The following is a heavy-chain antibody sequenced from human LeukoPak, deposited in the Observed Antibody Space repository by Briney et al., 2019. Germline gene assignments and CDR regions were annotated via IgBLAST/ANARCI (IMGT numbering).Heavy chain of an antibody. CDR3: ARARGYSYGYWDYWFDP. V-gene: IGHV3-53*01. CDR1: GFTVSSNY. J-gene: IGHJ5*02. CDR2: IYSGGST. D-gene: IGHD5-18*01. Sequence: GGSLRLSCAASGFTVSSNYMSWVRQAPGKGLEWVSVIYSGGSTYYADSVKGRFTISRDNPKNTLYLQMNSLRAEDTAVYYCARARGYSYGYWDYWFDPWGQGTLVTVSS.